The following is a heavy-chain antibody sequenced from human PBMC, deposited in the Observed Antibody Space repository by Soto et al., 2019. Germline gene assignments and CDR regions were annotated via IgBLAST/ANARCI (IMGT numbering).Heavy chain of an antibody. CDR3: ARGPFDD. V-gene: IGHV3-7*01. CDR1: GFSFSTYW. Sequence: PGGSLRLSCAASGFSFSTYWMNWVRQAPGKGLEWVANIKQDGSEKYYVDSVKGRFTISRDNANDSLYLQMNSLRAEDTDLYYCARGPFDDWGQGTPVTVSS. J-gene: IGHJ4*02. CDR2: IKQDGSEK.